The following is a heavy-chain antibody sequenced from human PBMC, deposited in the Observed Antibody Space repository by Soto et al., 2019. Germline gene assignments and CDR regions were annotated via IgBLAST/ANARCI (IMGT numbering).Heavy chain of an antibody. CDR2: IYYSGST. D-gene: IGHD6-6*01. V-gene: IGHV4-59*01. Sequence: QVQLQESGPGLVKPSETLSLTCTVSGGSISSYYWSWIRQPPGKGLEWIGYIYYSGSTNYNPSLMSRVTISVDTSKNQFSLKLSSVTAADTAVYYCARELQIAAQSGRPGSIGETYFDYWGQGTLVTVSS. CDR3: ARELQIAAQSGRPGSIGETYFDY. J-gene: IGHJ4*02. CDR1: GGSISSYY.